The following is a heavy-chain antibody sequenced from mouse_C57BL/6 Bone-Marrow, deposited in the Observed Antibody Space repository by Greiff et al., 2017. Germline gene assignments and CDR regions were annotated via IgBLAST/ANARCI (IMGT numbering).Heavy chain of an antibody. CDR2: INPSTGYT. J-gene: IGHJ2*01. Sequence: QVQLQQSGAELAKPGASVKMSCKASGYTFTSYWMHWVKQRPGQGLEWIGYINPSTGYTEYNQKFKDKATLTADKSSSTAYMQLSSLTSEDSAVYYCARSDDGYHYFDYWGQGTTLTVSS. D-gene: IGHD2-3*01. CDR1: GYTFTSYW. V-gene: IGHV1-7*01. CDR3: ARSDDGYHYFDY.